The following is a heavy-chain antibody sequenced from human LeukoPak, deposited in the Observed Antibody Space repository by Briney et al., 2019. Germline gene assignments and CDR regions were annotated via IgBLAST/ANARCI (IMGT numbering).Heavy chain of an antibody. D-gene: IGHD3-22*01. Sequence: ASVKVSCKASGYTFTGYYMHWVRQAPGQGLEWMGWINPNSGGTNYAQKFQGRVTMTRDTSISTAYMELSRLRSDDTAVYYCARRALYYYDSSGYDAYDYWGQGTLVTVSS. V-gene: IGHV1-2*02. CDR2: INPNSGGT. CDR1: GYTFTGYY. CDR3: ARRALYYYDSSGYDAYDY. J-gene: IGHJ4*02.